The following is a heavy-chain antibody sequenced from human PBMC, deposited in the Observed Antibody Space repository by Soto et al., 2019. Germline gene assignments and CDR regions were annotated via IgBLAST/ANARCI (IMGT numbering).Heavy chain of an antibody. CDR1: GYTFTSYD. CDR3: ARGLPDKYYDFWSGYYGGVYYYYMDV. CDR2: MNPNSGNT. V-gene: IGHV1-8*01. D-gene: IGHD3-3*01. Sequence: ASVKVSCKASGYTFTSYDINWVRQATGQGLEWMGWMNPNSGNTGYAQKFQGRVTMTRNTSISTAYMELSSLRSEDTAVYYCARGLPDKYYDFWSGYYGGVYYYYMDVWGKGTTVTVSS. J-gene: IGHJ6*03.